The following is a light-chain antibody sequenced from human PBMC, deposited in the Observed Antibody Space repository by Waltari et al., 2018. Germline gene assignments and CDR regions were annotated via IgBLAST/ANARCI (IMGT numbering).Light chain of an antibody. V-gene: IGLV1-47*01. CDR3: AAWDDSLSGAV. Sequence: QSVLTQPPSASATPGQRVTISCSGASSNIGSNQVYWYQQLPGTAPKLLIYKNNQRPSGVPDRFSGSKSGTSASLAISGLRSEDEADYYCAAWDDSLSGAVFGGGTKLTVL. J-gene: IGLJ2*01. CDR1: SSNIGSNQ. CDR2: KNN.